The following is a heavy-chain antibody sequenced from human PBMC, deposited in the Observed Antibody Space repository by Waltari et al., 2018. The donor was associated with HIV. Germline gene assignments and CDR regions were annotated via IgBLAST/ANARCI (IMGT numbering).Heavy chain of an antibody. V-gene: IGHV3-30*18. D-gene: IGHD1-26*01. CDR1: GFAFKNFA. CDR3: AKVAGRSGSYSHYYYGMDV. CDR2: ISYDGDQ. Sequence: QVQLVASGGGVVPPGGSLRLSCAASGFAFKNFAMHWFRQAPGKGLEWVAVISYDGDQYYADSVKGRLTISRDNSKKSLFLQMSSLRPEDSAVYYCAKVAGRSGSYSHYYYGMDVWGQGTTVTVS. J-gene: IGHJ6*02.